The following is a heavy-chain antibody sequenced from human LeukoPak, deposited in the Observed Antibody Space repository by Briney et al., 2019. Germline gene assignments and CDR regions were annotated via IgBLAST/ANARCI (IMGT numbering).Heavy chain of an antibody. CDR1: GGFKRGYF. CDR3: ARHGDSWSYSFTC. D-gene: IGHD1-26*01. CDR2: IYYTGTT. V-gene: IGHV4-59*08. J-gene: IGHJ4*02. Sequence: NPSETLPHIRTVSGGFKRGYFWSGIRQPPGKGLDWIGYIYYTGTTDQNPSLKSRVTISVDTSKNQLSLKLNSVTAADTAVYYCARHGDSWSYSFTCCGRGTLVTVSS.